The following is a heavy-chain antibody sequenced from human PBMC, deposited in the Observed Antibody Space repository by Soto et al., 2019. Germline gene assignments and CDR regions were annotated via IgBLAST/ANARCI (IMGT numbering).Heavy chain of an antibody. CDR1: GYTFTSYG. CDR2: ISAYNGNT. CDR3: AKWAVAGGSDFESARWPYYFDY. D-gene: IGHD6-19*01. J-gene: IGHJ4*02. Sequence: ASVKVSCKASGYTFTSYGISWVRQAPGQGLEWMGWISAYNGNTNYAQKLQGRVTMTTDTSTSTAYMELRSLRSDDTAVYYCAKWAVAGGSDFESARWPYYFDYWGQGTLVTVSS. V-gene: IGHV1-18*01.